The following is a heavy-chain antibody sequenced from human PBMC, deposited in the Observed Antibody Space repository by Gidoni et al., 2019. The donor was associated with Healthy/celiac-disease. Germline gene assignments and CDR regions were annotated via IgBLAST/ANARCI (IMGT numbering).Heavy chain of an antibody. CDR3: ARGKNYYYDSSGEIDY. CDR2: IWYDGSNK. Sequence: QVQLVESGGGVVQPGRSLRLSCAASGFTFSSYGMHWVRQAPGKGLEWVAVIWYDGSNKYYADSVKGRFTISRDNSKNTLYLQMNSLRAEDTAVYYCARGKNYYYDSSGEIDYWGQGTLVTVSS. D-gene: IGHD3-22*01. CDR1: GFTFSSYG. V-gene: IGHV3-33*01. J-gene: IGHJ4*02.